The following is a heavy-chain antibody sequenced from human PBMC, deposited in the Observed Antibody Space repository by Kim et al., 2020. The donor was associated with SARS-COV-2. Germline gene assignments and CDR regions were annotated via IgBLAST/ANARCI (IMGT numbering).Heavy chain of an antibody. CDR1: GYTFTGYY. V-gene: IGHV1-2*04. D-gene: IGHD3-10*01. CDR3: ARVGWYYGSGSYHYYGMDV. Sequence: ASVKVSCKASGYTFTGYYMHWVRQAPGQGLEWMGWINPNSGGTNYAQKFQGWVTMTRDTSISTAYMELSRLRSDDTAVYYCARVGWYYGSGSYHYYGMDVWGQGTTVTVSS. CDR2: INPNSGGT. J-gene: IGHJ6*02.